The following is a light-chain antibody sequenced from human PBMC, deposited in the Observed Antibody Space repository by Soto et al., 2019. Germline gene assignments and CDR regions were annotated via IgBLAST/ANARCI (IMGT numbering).Light chain of an antibody. CDR2: DVS. V-gene: IGLV2-14*01. Sequence: QSALTQPASVSGSPGQSITISCTGTSSDVGGYNYVSWYQQHPGKAPKFMIYDVSNRPSGVSNCFSGSKSGNTASLTISGLQAEDEADYYCSSYTSSSSHVVFGGGTKVTVL. J-gene: IGLJ2*01. CDR3: SSYTSSSSHVV. CDR1: SSDVGGYNY.